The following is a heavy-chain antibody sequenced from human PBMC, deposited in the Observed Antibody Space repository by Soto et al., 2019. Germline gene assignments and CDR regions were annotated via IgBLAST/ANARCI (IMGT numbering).Heavy chain of an antibody. D-gene: IGHD1-26*01. CDR3: AREGGSYLAWSDAFDI. CDR1: GFTFSSYA. CDR2: ISYDGSNK. J-gene: IGHJ3*02. Sequence: QVQLVESGGGVVQPGRSLRLSCAASGFTFSSYAMHWVRQAPGKGLEWVAVISYDGSNKYYADSVKGRFTISRDNSKNTLYLQMNSLRAEDTAVYYCAREGGSYLAWSDAFDIWGQGTMVTVSS. V-gene: IGHV3-30-3*01.